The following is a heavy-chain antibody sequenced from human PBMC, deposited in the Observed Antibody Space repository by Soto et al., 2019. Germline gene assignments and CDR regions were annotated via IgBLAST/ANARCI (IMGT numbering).Heavy chain of an antibody. CDR1: GYTFTSYG. D-gene: IGHD6-13*01. CDR2: ISAYNGNT. CDR3: ARDQQLVRSFYKFDP. Sequence: ASVKVSCKASGYTFTSYGISWVRQAPGQGLEWMGWISAYNGNTNYAQKLQGRVTMTTDTSTSTAYMELRSLRSDDTAVYYCARDQQLVRSFYKFDPWGQGTLVTVSS. J-gene: IGHJ5*02. V-gene: IGHV1-18*01.